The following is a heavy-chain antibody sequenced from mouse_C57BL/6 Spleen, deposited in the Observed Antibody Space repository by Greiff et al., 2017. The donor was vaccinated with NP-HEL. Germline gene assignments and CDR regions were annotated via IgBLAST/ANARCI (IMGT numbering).Heavy chain of an antibody. D-gene: IGHD2-10*02. V-gene: IGHV1-4*01. CDR3: ARSEYGNDVLAY. J-gene: IGHJ3*01. Sequence: VQLQQSGAELARPGASVKMSCKASGYTFTSYTMHWVKQRPGQGLEWIGYINPSSGYTKYNQKFKDKATLTADKSSSTAYMQLSSLTSEDSAVYYCARSEYGNDVLAYWGQGTLVTVSA. CDR1: GYTFTSYT. CDR2: INPSSGYT.